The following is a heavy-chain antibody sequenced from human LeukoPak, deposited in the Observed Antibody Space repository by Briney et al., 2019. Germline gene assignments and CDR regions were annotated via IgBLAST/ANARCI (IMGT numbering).Heavy chain of an antibody. CDR1: GFTFSSYS. CDR2: ISSSSSYI. Sequence: PRGSLRLSCAASGFTFSSYSMNWVRQAPGKGLEWVSSISSSSSYIYYADSVKGRFTISRDNAKNSLYLQMNSLRAEDTAVYYCARDPIAVAGNRGGYWGQGTLVTASS. CDR3: ARDPIAVAGNRGGY. V-gene: IGHV3-21*01. J-gene: IGHJ4*02. D-gene: IGHD6-19*01.